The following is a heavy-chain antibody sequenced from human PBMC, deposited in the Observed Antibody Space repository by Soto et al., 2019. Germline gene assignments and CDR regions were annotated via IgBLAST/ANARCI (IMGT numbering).Heavy chain of an antibody. V-gene: IGHV4-39*01. CDR2: IHHSGST. D-gene: IGHD6-19*01. CDR3: ARHGHSSGWFFFDS. J-gene: IGHJ4*02. Sequence: PSETLSLTCTVSGDSISGSSYHWGWIRQPPGKGLEWIGSIHHSGSTYYNPSLRSRATISVDPSKNQFSLNPRSVTATDTAVFYCARHGHSSGWFFFDSWGQGTLVTVSS. CDR1: GDSISGSSYH.